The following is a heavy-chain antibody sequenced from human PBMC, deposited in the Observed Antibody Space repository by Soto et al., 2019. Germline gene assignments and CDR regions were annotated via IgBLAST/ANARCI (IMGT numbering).Heavy chain of an antibody. CDR2: VTSTSQT. J-gene: IGHJ4*02. CDR1: GFSFSNYA. CDR3: TRRDREASGGHYSEY. D-gene: IGHD3-22*01. Sequence: EVQLVESGGGLVKPGGSLRLSCSASGFSFSNYAMSWVRQAPGQGLEWVSSVTSTSQTYYVDSVKGRFTISRDNAMNSLYLQMNRLRAEDTAVYYCTRRDREASGGHYSEYWGQGTLVTVSS. V-gene: IGHV3-21*01.